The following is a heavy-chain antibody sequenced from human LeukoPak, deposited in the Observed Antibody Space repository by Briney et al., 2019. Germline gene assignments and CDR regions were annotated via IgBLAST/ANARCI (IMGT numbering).Heavy chain of an antibody. D-gene: IGHD6-13*01. Sequence: SETLSLTCTVSGGSISSYFWSWIRQPPGKGLEWIGYIYYSGSTNYNPSLKSRVTISVDMSKNQFSLKLSSVTAADTAVYYCARSRIAAAGTIDYWGQGTLVTVSS. J-gene: IGHJ4*02. V-gene: IGHV4-59*01. CDR3: ARSRIAAAGTIDY. CDR1: GGSISSYF. CDR2: IYYSGST.